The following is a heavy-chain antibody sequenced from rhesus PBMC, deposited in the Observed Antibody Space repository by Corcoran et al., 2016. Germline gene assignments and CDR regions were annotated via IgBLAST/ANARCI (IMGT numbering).Heavy chain of an antibody. D-gene: IGHD6S26*01. Sequence: QVQLQEAGPGLVKASETLSLPCAVSGGSISSDSYYWSWIRQPQGKGLEWIGYITYSGSTNYNPSLKSRVTISRDTSKNQFSLNLNSVTAADTAVYYCAKSLPLAAASPFDYWGQGVLVTVSS. CDR1: GGSISSDSYY. J-gene: IGHJ4*01. CDR2: ITYSGST. V-gene: IGHV4-122*02. CDR3: AKSLPLAAASPFDY.